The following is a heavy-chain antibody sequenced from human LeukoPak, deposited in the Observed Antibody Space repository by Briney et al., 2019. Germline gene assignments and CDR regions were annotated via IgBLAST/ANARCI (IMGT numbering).Heavy chain of an antibody. J-gene: IGHJ4*02. Sequence: SETLSLTCTVSGGSISSSSSYWGWIRQPPGKGPEWIGSVHYSGSTYYHPSLKSRVNITVDTSKNQFSLRLSCMSAADTAVYYCARQRIAAVARGGFDYWGQGTLVTVSS. D-gene: IGHD6-13*01. CDR3: ARQRIAAVARGGFDY. V-gene: IGHV4-39*01. CDR2: VHYSGST. CDR1: GGSISSSSSY.